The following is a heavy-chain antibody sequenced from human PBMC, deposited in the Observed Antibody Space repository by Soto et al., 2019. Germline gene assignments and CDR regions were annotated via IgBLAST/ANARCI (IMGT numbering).Heavy chain of an antibody. Sequence: QVQLQQWGAGLLKPSETLSLTCAVYGGSFSGYYWSWIRQPPGKGLEWIGEINHSGSTNYNPSLKSRVTISVDTSKNQFSLKLSSVTDADTAVYYCARGLSITIFGVVIRGSGYGMDVWGQGTTVTVSS. V-gene: IGHV4-34*01. CDR1: GGSFSGYY. J-gene: IGHJ6*02. CDR2: INHSGST. CDR3: ARGLSITIFGVVIRGSGYGMDV. D-gene: IGHD3-3*01.